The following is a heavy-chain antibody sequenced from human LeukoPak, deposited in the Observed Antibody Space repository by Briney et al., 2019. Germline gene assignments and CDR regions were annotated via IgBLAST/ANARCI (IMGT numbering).Heavy chain of an antibody. D-gene: IGHD3-3*01. CDR1: GYTFTSYA. J-gene: IGHJ6*04. CDR2: INAGNGNT. V-gene: IGHV1-3*01. CDR3: GAGSLEWSQHYYNMNV. Sequence: ASVKVSCKASGYTFTSYAMHWVRQAPGQRLEWMGWINAGNGNTKYSQKFQGRVIITRDTSTTTVYMEVSSLRSDDTAVYYCGAGSLEWSQHYYNMNVWGKGTTVTVAS.